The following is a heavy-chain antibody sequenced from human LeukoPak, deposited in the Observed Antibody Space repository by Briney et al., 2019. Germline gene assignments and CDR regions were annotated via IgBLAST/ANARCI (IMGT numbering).Heavy chain of an antibody. Sequence: SETLSLTCTVSGGSISNYHWSWIRQPAGKGLEWISQIHTSGSTNYNPPLKSRVTMSIDTPENQLSLTIRSVTAADTAVYYCARRDISSGWSFDYWRQGILVTVSS. D-gene: IGHD6-19*01. CDR1: GGSISNYH. V-gene: IGHV4-4*07. CDR3: ARRDISSGWSFDY. J-gene: IGHJ4*02. CDR2: IHTSGST.